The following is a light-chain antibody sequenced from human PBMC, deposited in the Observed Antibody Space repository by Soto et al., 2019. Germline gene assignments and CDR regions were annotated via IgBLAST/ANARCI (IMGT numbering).Light chain of an antibody. J-gene: IGKJ1*01. V-gene: IGKV1D-16*01. CDR1: QDLDRW. CDR2: AAS. Sequence: DIQMTQSPSALSASVGDRVTITCRASQDLDRWVAWYQQKPGKAPKVLIYAASTLKSGVPSRFSGSGSGTEFTLTISSLQPDDFATYYCQHYNSYSEAFGQGTKVDIK. CDR3: QHYNSYSEA.